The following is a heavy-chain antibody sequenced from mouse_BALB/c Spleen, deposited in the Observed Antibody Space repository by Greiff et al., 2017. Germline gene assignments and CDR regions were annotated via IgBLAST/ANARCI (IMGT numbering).Heavy chain of an antibody. CDR3: ARLNYGNFLFAY. CDR2: ISYSGST. D-gene: IGHD2-1*01. CDR1: GYSITSDYA. J-gene: IGHJ3*01. Sequence: EVQGVESGPGLVKPSQSLSLTCTVTGYSITSDYAWHWIRQFPGNKLEWMGYISYSGSTSYNPSLKSRISITRDTSKNQFFLQLNSVTTEDTATYYCARLNYGNFLFAYWGQGTLVTVSA. V-gene: IGHV3-2*02.